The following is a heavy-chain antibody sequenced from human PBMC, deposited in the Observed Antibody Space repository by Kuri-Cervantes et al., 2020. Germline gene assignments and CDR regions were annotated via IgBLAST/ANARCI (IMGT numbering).Heavy chain of an antibody. CDR3: ASRTTSSGYYSGWYFDL. D-gene: IGHD3-22*01. Sequence: SETLSLTCAVSGGSISSSNWWSWVRQPPGKGLEWIGEIYHSGSTNYNPSLKSRVTISVDTSKNQFSLKLSSVTAADTAVYYCASRTTSSGYYSGWYFDLWGRGTLVTVSS. V-gene: IGHV4-4*02. CDR1: GGSISSSNW. CDR2: IYHSGST. J-gene: IGHJ2*01.